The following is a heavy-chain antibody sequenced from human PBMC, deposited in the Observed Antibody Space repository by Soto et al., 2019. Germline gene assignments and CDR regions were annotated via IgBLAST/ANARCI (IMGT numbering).Heavy chain of an antibody. CDR1: GGSFSGYY. V-gene: IGHV4-34*01. CDR2: IYYSGST. Sequence: SETLSLTCAVYGGSFSGYYWGWIRQPPGKGLEWIGTIYYSGSTYYNPSLKGRVTISVDTSKNQFSLKLTSVTAADTAVYYCARSYGSGSYYNGPWFDPWGQGTLVTVSS. D-gene: IGHD3-10*01. CDR3: ARSYGSGSYYNGPWFDP. J-gene: IGHJ5*02.